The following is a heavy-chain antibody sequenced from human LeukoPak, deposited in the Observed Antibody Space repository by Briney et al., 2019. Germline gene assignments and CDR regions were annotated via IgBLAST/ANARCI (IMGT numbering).Heavy chain of an antibody. J-gene: IGHJ3*01. CDR2: IRSKAYGGTT. D-gene: IGHD4-17*01. CDR3: SGDFNGDYGFAFEF. Sequence: GSLRLSCTASRFTFGDYAMSWFRQAPGKGLEWVGFIRSKAYGGTTEYAASVKGRFTISRDDSKSIAYLQMNSVKTEDTAVYYYSGDFNGDYGFAFEFGRQGIMVTVSS. V-gene: IGHV3-49*03. CDR1: RFTFGDYA.